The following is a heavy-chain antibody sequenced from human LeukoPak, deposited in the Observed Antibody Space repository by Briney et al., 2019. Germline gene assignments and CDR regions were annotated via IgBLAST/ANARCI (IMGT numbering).Heavy chain of an antibody. CDR3: ARDPFLSGSTGFDL. CDR2: IYYSGST. V-gene: IGHV4-61*01. J-gene: IGHJ2*01. D-gene: IGHD1-7*01. Sequence: PSETLSLTCTVSGGSISSSSYYWSWIRQPPGKGLEWIGYIYYSGSTNYNPSLKSRVTISVDTSKNQFSLKLSSVTAADTAVYYCARDPFLSGSTGFDLWGRGILVTVSS. CDR1: GGSISSSSYY.